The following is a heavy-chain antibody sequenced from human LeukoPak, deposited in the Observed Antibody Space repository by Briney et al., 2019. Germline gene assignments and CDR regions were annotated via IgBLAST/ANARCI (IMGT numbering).Heavy chain of an antibody. CDR1: GFTFSSYA. CDR3: AKSDGYDSYFDY. Sequence: GGSLRLSCAASGFTFSSYAMSWVRQAPGKGLEWVSAISGSGGSTYYADSVKGRFTISRDSSKNTLYLQMNSLRAEDTAVYYCAKSDGYDSYFDYWGQGTLVTVSS. V-gene: IGHV3-23*01. J-gene: IGHJ4*02. CDR2: ISGSGGST. D-gene: IGHD5-12*01.